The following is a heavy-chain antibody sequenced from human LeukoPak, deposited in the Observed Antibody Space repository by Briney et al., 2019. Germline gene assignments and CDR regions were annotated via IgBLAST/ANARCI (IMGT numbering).Heavy chain of an antibody. CDR2: IYPGDSDT. Sequence: GESLKISCKGSGYSFTSYWIGWVRQMPGKGLEWMGIIYPGDSDTRYSPSFQGQVTISADKSISTAYLQWSSLKASDTAMYYCARRSIVYYYGSGSYWFDPWGQGTLVTVSS. D-gene: IGHD3-10*01. V-gene: IGHV5-51*01. J-gene: IGHJ5*02. CDR3: ARRSIVYYYGSGSYWFDP. CDR1: GYSFTSYW.